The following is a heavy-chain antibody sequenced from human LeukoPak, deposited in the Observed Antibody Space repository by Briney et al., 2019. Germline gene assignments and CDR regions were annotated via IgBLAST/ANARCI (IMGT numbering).Heavy chain of an antibody. Sequence: GGSLRLSCAASGFTFSSYLMTWVRQAPGKGLEWVANILQDGSEKYYVGSVRGRFTISRDNAKNSLYLQMNSLRVEDTAVYYCASERPSSSWYDYWGQGTLVTVSS. D-gene: IGHD6-13*01. CDR1: GFTFSSYL. CDR3: ASERPSSSWYDY. CDR2: ILQDGSEK. V-gene: IGHV3-7*01. J-gene: IGHJ4*02.